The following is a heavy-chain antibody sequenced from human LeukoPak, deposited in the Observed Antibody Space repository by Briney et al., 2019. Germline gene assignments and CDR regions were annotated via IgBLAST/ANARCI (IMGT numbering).Heavy chain of an antibody. V-gene: IGHV3-11*01. CDR2: ISTRGTNI. J-gene: IGHJ5*02. CDR3: ARERGNNWFDP. CDR1: GFTFSDYY. Sequence: GGSLRLSCAASGFTFSDYYMSWIRQAPGKGLEWISYISTRGTNIYYADSVKGRFTISRDSAKNSLFLQMNSLRAEDTAVYYCARERGNNWFDPWGQGTLVTVS.